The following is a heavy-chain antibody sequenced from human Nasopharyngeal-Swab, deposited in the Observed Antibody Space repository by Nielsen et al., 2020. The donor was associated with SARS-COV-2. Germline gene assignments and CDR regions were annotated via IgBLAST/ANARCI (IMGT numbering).Heavy chain of an antibody. CDR3: ARDPGSLSSSGWYPPDY. CDR1: GYTFTSYY. V-gene: IGHV1-46*01. D-gene: IGHD6-19*01. Sequence: AAVKVSCKASGYTFTSYYMHWVRQAPGQGREGMGRINPSGGSTSYAQKFQGRVTMTRDTSTSTVYMELSSLRSEDTAVYYCARDPGSLSSSGWYPPDYWGQGTLVPVS. CDR2: INPSGGST. J-gene: IGHJ4*02.